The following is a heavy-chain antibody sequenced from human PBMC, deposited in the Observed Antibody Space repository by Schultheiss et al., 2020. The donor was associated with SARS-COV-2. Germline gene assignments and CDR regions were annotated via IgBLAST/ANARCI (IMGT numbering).Heavy chain of an antibody. D-gene: IGHD3-3*01. CDR3: ARGSRLRFLEWLYPPPHYFDY. J-gene: IGHJ4*02. CDR1: GGSFSGYY. CDR2: INHSGST. V-gene: IGHV4-34*01. Sequence: SQTLSLTCAVYGGSFSGYYWSWIRQPPGKGLEWIGEINHSGSTNYNPSLKSRVTISVDTSKNQFSLKLSSVTAADTAVYYCARGSRLRFLEWLYPPPHYFDYWGQGTLVTVSS.